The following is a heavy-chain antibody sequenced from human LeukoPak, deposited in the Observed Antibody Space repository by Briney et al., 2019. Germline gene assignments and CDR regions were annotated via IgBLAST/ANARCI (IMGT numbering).Heavy chain of an antibody. D-gene: IGHD3-22*01. Sequence: ASVKVSCKASGYTFTGYYMHWVRQAPGQGLEWMGWINPNSGGSTSYAQKFQGRVTMTRDMSTSTVYMELSSLRSEDTAVYYCARESVSTYDSSVKKLRKKYFQHWGQGTLVTVSS. V-gene: IGHV1-46*01. CDR3: ARESVSTYDSSVKKLRKKYFQH. J-gene: IGHJ1*01. CDR1: GYTFTGYY. CDR2: INPNSGGST.